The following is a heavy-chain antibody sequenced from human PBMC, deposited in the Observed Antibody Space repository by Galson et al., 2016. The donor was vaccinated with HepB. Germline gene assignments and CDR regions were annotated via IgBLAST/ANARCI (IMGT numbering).Heavy chain of an antibody. CDR2: INHSGST. J-gene: IGHJ4*02. V-gene: IGHV4-34*01. D-gene: IGHD3-10*01. CDR1: GASFSGYY. CDR3: RIGSETYSRDY. Sequence: SETLSLTCAVYGASFSGYYWSWIRQRPGKGLEWIGEINHSGSTNYNPSLKSRVTISLDTSRTQFSLNLSSVTAADTAVSYCRIGSETYSRDYWGQGTLVTVSS.